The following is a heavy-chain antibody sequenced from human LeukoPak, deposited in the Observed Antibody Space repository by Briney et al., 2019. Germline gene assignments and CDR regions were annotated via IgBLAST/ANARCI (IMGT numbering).Heavy chain of an antibody. Sequence: GGSLRLSCAASGFTFSNAWMSWVRQAPGKGLEWVGRIKSKTDGGTTDYAAPVKGRFTISRDDSKNTLYLQMNSLKTEDTAVYYCTTDLSYSGSYSDYWGQGTLVTVSS. CDR3: TTDLSYSGSYSDY. D-gene: IGHD1-26*01. CDR1: GFTFSNAW. CDR2: IKSKTDGGTT. V-gene: IGHV3-15*01. J-gene: IGHJ4*02.